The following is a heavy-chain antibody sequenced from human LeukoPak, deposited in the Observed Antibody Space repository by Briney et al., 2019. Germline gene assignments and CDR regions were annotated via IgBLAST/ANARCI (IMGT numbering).Heavy chain of an antibody. Sequence: PGGSLRLSCAASGFTFSSYAMTLVRQGPGKGLEWVSDISGGGGSTYYADSVKGRFTISRDNSKNTLYLQMHSLRAEDTAVYHCAIYGGSVTNAFDMWGQGTMVTVSS. J-gene: IGHJ3*02. CDR3: AIYGGSVTNAFDM. CDR1: GFTFSSYA. D-gene: IGHD5-12*01. CDR2: ISGGGGST. V-gene: IGHV3-23*01.